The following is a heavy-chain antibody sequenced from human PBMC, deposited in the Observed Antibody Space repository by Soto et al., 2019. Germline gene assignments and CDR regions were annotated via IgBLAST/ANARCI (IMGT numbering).Heavy chain of an antibody. CDR2: MNPNSGNT. CDR3: ARYYYGSGSADY. Sequence: QVQLVQSGAEVRKPGASVKVSCKASGYTFTSYDINWVRQATGQGLEWMGWMNPNSGNTGYAQKFQGRVTMTRNTSISTAYMELSGLRSEDTAVYYCARYYYGSGSADYWGQGTLVTVSS. J-gene: IGHJ4*02. V-gene: IGHV1-8*01. CDR1: GYTFTSYD. D-gene: IGHD3-10*01.